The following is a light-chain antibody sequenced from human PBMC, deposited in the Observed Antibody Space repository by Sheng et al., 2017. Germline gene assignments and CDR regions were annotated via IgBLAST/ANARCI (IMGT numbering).Light chain of an antibody. Sequence: EIVLTQSPATLSLSPGERATLSCRSSHIVSSYLAWSRQKPGQAPRLLIYGASSRATGIPDRFSGSGSGTDFTLTISRLEPEDFAVYYCQQYGRSPYSFGQGTKLEIK. CDR1: HIVSSY. CDR2: GAS. CDR3: QQYGRSPYS. J-gene: IGKJ2*03. V-gene: IGKV3-20*01.